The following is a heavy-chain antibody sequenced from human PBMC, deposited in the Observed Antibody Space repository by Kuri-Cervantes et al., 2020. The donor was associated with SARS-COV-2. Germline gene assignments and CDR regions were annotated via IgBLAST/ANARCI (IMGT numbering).Heavy chain of an antibody. CDR1: GYTFTSYA. V-gene: IGHV1-3*01. Sequence: ASVKVSCKASGYTFTSYAMHWVRQAPGQRLEWMGWINAGNGNTKYSQKFQGRVTITRDTSASTAYMELSSLRSDDTAVYYCARDGGFITMVRGVTRSYYYYGMDVWVQGTTVT. D-gene: IGHD3-10*01. J-gene: IGHJ6*01. CDR2: INAGNGNT. CDR3: ARDGGFITMVRGVTRSYYYYGMDV.